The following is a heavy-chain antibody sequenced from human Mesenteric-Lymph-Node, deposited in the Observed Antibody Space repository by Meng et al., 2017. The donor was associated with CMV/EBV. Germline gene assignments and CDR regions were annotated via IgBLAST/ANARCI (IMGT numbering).Heavy chain of an antibody. CDR3: ARGLIVVVPAAIDYGMDV. CDR1: GGPISSSSHY. V-gene: IGHV4-39*07. D-gene: IGHD2-2*01. J-gene: IGHJ6*02. CDR2: VYYSGRT. Sequence: SETLSLTCNVSGGPISSSSHYWGWIRQPPGKGLEWIGSVYYSGRTHYNLSLKSRVTISVDMSKNQFSLKLSSVTAADTAVYYCARGLIVVVPAAIDYGMDVWGQGTTVTVSS.